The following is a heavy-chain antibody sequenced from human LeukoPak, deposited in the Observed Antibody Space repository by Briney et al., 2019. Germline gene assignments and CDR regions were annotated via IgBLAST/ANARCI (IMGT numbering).Heavy chain of an antibody. V-gene: IGHV4-34*01. J-gene: IGHJ5*02. D-gene: IGHD1-14*01. CDR1: GFTFSSHS. Sequence: PGGSLRLSCAASGFTFSSHSMSWVRQPPGEGLEWIGEINHSGSTNYNPSLKSRVTISVDTSKNQFSLKLSSVTAADTAVYYCARRRMPRGAFDPWGQGTLVTVSS. CDR2: INHSGST. CDR3: ARRRMPRGAFDP.